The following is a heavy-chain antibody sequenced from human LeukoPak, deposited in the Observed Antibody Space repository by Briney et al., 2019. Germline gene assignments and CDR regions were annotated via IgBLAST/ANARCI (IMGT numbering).Heavy chain of an antibody. J-gene: IGHJ4*02. CDR2: INHSGST. Sequence: SETLSLTCAVYGGSFSGYYWSWIRQPPGKGLEWIGEINHSGSTNYNPSLKSRVTISVDTSKNQFSLKLSSVTAADTAVHYCARRLGCSSTSCPLGKTFDYWGQGTLVTVSS. CDR1: GGSFSGYY. D-gene: IGHD2-2*01. V-gene: IGHV4-34*01. CDR3: ARRLGCSSTSCPLGKTFDY.